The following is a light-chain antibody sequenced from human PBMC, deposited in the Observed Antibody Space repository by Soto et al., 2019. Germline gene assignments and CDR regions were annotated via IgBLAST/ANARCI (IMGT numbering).Light chain of an antibody. CDR3: ASWDDSLNGPV. CDR1: SSNIGAGYD. J-gene: IGLJ3*02. Sequence: QSVLTQPPSVSGAPGQRVTISCTGSSSNIGAGYDVHWYRQVPGTAPKLLIFGNTNRPSGVPDRFSGSKSGSSASLAITGLQAEDEADYYCASWDDSLNGPVFGGGTKVTVL. CDR2: GNT. V-gene: IGLV1-40*01.